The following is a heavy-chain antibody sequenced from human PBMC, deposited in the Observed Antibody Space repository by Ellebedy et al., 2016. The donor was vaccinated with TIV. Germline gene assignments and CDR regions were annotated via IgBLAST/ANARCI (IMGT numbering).Heavy chain of an antibody. J-gene: IGHJ6*02. CDR3: AKDKFRSLEWLGGMDV. CDR1: GFTFISYA. D-gene: IGHD3-3*01. V-gene: IGHV3-30*04. Sequence: PGGSLRLSCAASGFTFISYAMHWVRQAPGKGLEWVAVIPYHGRNIYYADSVKGRLTIPRDNSKNTLYLQMNSLRAEDTAVYYCAKDKFRSLEWLGGMDVWGQGTTVTVSS. CDR2: IPYHGRNI.